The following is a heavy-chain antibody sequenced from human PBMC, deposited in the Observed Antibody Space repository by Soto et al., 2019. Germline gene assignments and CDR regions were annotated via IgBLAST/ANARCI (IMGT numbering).Heavy chain of an antibody. J-gene: IGHJ5*02. CDR2: IYPGDSYT. CDR3: ARLGDNNYQYKYNWFDP. CDR1: GYSFTNYW. V-gene: IGHV5-51*01. D-gene: IGHD4-4*01. Sequence: GESLKISCKGSGYSFTNYWIGWVRQMPGKGLEWMGIIYPGDSYTTYSPSFQGQVTTSADKSISTAYLQWSSLKASATAIYYCARLGDNNYQYKYNWFDPWGQGTLVTVSS.